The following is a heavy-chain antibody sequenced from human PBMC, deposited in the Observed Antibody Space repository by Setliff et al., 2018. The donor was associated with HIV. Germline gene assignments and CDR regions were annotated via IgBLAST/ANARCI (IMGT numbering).Heavy chain of an antibody. CDR2: ISESGDNT. CDR1: GFTFSSHA. J-gene: IGHJ4*02. Sequence: PGGSLRLSCAASGFTFSSHAMSWVRQAPGKGLEWVSTISESGDNTKYADSVKGRFTISRDNSKNTLYLQMNSLRAEDTAVYYCAKLSSTTVTTIDQWGQGTLVTVSS. D-gene: IGHD4-17*01. V-gene: IGHV3-23*01. CDR3: AKLSSTTVTTIDQ.